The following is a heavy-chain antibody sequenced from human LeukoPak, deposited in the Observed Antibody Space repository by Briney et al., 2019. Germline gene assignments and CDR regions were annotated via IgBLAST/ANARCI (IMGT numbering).Heavy chain of an antibody. CDR3: ARNSAVATSRSWFDP. Sequence: PSETLSLTCSVCDGSISNYYWSWIRQPPGKGLEWIGYAYYSGSTTYNPSLESRVTISVDTSKNQFSLKLTAVTAADTAVYYCARNSAVATSRSWFDPWGQGTLVTVSS. CDR2: AYYSGST. J-gene: IGHJ5*02. CDR1: DGSISNYY. D-gene: IGHD6-19*01. V-gene: IGHV4-59*08.